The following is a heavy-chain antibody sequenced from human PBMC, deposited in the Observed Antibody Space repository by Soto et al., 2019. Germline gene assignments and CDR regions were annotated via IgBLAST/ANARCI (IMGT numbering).Heavy chain of an antibody. Sequence: GGSLRLSCAASGFTFSSYGMHWVRQAPGKGLEWVAVISYDGSSYYADSVKGRFTISRDNSKNTLYLQMNSLRAEDTAVYYCARGDYHDISGPFSDAFDIWGQGTMVTVSS. CDR2: ISYDGSS. D-gene: IGHD3-22*01. CDR1: GFTFSSYG. V-gene: IGHV3-30*03. J-gene: IGHJ3*02. CDR3: ARGDYHDISGPFSDAFDI.